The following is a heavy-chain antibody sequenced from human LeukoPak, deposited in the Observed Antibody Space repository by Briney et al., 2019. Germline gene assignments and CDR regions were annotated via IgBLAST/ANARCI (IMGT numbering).Heavy chain of an antibody. CDR2: INPNSGGT. CDR3: AGDEVDTAMGPPYFDY. D-gene: IGHD5-18*01. Sequence: ASVKVSCKASGYTFTGYYMHWVRQAPGQGLEWMGWINPNSGGTNYAQKFQGRVTMTRDTSISTAYMELSRLRSDDTAVYYCAGDEVDTAMGPPYFDYWGQGTLVTVSS. CDR1: GYTFTGYY. J-gene: IGHJ4*02. V-gene: IGHV1-2*02.